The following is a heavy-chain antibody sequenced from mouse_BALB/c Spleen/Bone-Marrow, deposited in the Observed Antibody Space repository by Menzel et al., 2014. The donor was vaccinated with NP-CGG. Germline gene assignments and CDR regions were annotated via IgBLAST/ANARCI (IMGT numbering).Heavy chain of an antibody. V-gene: IGHV1S81*02. Sequence: VQVVESGAELVKPGASVKLSCKASGYTFTSYYMYWVKQRPGQGLEWFGEINPSNGGTNFNEKFKNKATLTVDKSSSTAYMQLSSLTSEDSAAYYCSRGRRDALDYWGQGTSVTVSS. J-gene: IGHJ4*01. CDR2: INPSNGGT. CDR3: SRGRRDALDY. CDR1: GYTFTSYY.